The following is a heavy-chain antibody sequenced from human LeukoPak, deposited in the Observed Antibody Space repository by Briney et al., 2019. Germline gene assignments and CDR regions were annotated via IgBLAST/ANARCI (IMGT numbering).Heavy chain of an antibody. D-gene: IGHD1-26*01. V-gene: IGHV1-69*13. J-gene: IGHJ6*03. CDR2: IIPIFGTA. Sequence: GASVEVSCKASGGTFGSYAISWVRQAPGQGLEWMGGIIPIFGTANYAQKFQGRVTITADESTSTAYMELSSLRSEDTAVYYCAEGIVGATSYYYYMDVWGKGTTVTVSS. CDR3: AEGIVGATSYYYYMDV. CDR1: GGTFGSYA.